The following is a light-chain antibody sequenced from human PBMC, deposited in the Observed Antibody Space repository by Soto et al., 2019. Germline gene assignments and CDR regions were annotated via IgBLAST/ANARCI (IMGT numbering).Light chain of an antibody. V-gene: IGKV3-20*01. J-gene: IGKJ4*01. CDR2: GAS. CDR3: QQYSSSPLT. CDR1: QSVRSSH. Sequence: EVVVTQSPGTLSLSPGERATLSCRTSQSVRSSHLAWYQQKSGQAPRLLIYGASSRATGIPGRFSGSGSGTDFTLTISRLEPEDFAVYHCQQYSSSPLTFGGGTKVDIK.